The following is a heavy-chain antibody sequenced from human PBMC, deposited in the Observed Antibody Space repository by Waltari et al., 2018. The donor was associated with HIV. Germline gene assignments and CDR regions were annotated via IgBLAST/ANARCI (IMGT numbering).Heavy chain of an antibody. V-gene: IGHV1-3*01. J-gene: IGHJ6*02. Sequence: QVQLVQSGAELKETGASVKVSCKASGYPFNTYAVHWVRQAPGQRLGWVGWINVANGQTQYSEKLLDRVTITRDISATTSYMELRSLRSEDTAVFYCARSYYDSYGMDVWGPGTTVLVSS. CDR3: ARSYYDSYGMDV. D-gene: IGHD3-10*01. CDR1: GYPFNTYA. CDR2: INVANGQT.